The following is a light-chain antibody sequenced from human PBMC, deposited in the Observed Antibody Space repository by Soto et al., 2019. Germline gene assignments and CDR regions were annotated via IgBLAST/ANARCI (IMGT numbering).Light chain of an antibody. J-gene: IGKJ5*01. CDR1: QRVSGGF. CDR3: QQRSNWPT. V-gene: IGKV3-11*01. Sequence: VLTRSPAALALCLGERGTRYCGASQRVSGGFLAWYQQKPGQAPRLLIYDASNRATGIPARFSGSGYGTDFTRTISGLEPEDFAVYYCQQRSNWPTFVKGTRLEI. CDR2: DAS.